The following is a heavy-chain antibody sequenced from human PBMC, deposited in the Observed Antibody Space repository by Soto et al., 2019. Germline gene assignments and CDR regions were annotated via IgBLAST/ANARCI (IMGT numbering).Heavy chain of an antibody. J-gene: IGHJ4*02. V-gene: IGHV5-10-1*01. D-gene: IGHD3-9*01. CDR3: ARRYILTGSFDY. CDR2: IDPSDSYT. CDR1: GYSFTSYW. Sequence: XASLKISCKGSGYSFTSYWISWVRQMPGKGLEWMGSIDPSDSYTNYSPSFQGHVTTSADKSISTAYLQWSSLKASDTAMYYCARRYILTGSFDYWGQGTLVTASS.